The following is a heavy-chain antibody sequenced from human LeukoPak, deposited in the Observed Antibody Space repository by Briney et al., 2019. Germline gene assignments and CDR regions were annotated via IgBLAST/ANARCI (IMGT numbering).Heavy chain of an antibody. CDR1: GFTFSSYG. V-gene: IGHV3-30*18. CDR3: AKIPPYFDWLSDTFDY. Sequence: GRSLRLSCAASGFTFSSYGMHWVRQAPGKGLEWVAVISYDGSNKYYADSVEGRFTISRDNSKNTLYLQMNSLRAEDTAVYYCAKIPPYFDWLSDTFDYWGQGTLVTVSS. D-gene: IGHD3-9*01. J-gene: IGHJ4*02. CDR2: ISYDGSNK.